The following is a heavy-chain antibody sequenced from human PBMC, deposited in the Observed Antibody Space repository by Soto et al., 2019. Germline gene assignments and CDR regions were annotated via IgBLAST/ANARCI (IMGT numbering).Heavy chain of an antibody. V-gene: IGHV1-18*01. D-gene: IGHD3-16*01. CDR1: GYTFTSYG. CDR2: ISAFNGQT. Sequence: ASVKVSCKASGYTFTSYGVSWVRQAPGQGLEWMGWISAFNGQTNYIQKVQGRVTLTTEASTSTAYMELRSLRSDDTVVYYCARGGDYYYGLDVWGQGTTVTVSS. J-gene: IGHJ6*02. CDR3: ARGGDYYYGLDV.